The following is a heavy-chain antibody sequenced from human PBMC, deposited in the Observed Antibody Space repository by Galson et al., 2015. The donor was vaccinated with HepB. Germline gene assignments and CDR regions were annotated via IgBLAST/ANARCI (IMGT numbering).Heavy chain of an antibody. J-gene: IGHJ6*02. D-gene: IGHD3-16*02. CDR3: TRHPGRYYDYVWGSYRDAYYYYGMDV. Sequence: SLRLSCAASGFTFSGSAMHWVRQASGKGLEWVGRIRSKANSYATAYAASVKGRFTISRDDSKNTAYLQMNSLKTEDTAVYYCTRHPGRYYDYVWGSYRDAYYYYGMDVWGQGTTVTVSS. V-gene: IGHV3-73*01. CDR1: GFTFSGSA. CDR2: IRSKANSYAT.